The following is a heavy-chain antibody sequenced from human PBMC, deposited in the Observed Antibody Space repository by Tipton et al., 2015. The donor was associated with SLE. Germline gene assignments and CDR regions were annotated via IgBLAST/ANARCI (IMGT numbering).Heavy chain of an antibody. CDR1: GASFSSETYL. V-gene: IGHV4-39*07. Sequence: TLSLTCTVSGASFSSETYLWGWIRQPPGKGPEWIGDIYYTGSTYYNPSLKSRVTISVDTSKSQFSLKLTSATAADTAVYYCVRALWLDKDFAVVPPGIRLRAFDIWGQGTMVTVSS. CDR2: IYYTGST. D-gene: IGHD2-2*02. J-gene: IGHJ3*02. CDR3: VRALWLDKDFAVVPPGIRLRAFDI.